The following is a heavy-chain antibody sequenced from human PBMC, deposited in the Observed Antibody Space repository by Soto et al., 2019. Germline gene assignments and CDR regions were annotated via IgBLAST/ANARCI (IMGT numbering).Heavy chain of an antibody. D-gene: IGHD2-2*01. CDR1: GFTLTSYA. Sequence: GSLRLSCTPSGFTLTSYAFSWFRQAPCKGLEWVSAISANGQGIYYADSVRGRFTISRDNSKNTVFLHMDSLRAEDTAVYYCAKDRDYPRDQFHYWGQGTLVTVSS. CDR2: ISANGQGI. J-gene: IGHJ4*02. V-gene: IGHV3-23*01. CDR3: AKDRDYPRDQFHY.